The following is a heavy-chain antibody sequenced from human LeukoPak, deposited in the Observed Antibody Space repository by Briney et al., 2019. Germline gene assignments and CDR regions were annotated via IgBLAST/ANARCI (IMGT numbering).Heavy chain of an antibody. J-gene: IGHJ4*02. CDR3: AREATWGQWYFDH. D-gene: IGHD6-19*01. CDR2: IASDGGAK. CDR1: GFSFSNHG. Sequence: GTSLRLSCVASGFSFSNHGMHWVRQAPGKGLEWVSVIASDGGAKFYADSVKGRFTLSRDNPKNMFFLQMNLLTVEDTAIYYCAREATWGQWYFDHWGQGTPDTVSS. V-gene: IGHV3-30*03.